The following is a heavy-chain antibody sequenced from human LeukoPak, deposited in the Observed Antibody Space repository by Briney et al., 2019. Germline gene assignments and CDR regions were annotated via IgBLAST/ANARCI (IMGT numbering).Heavy chain of an antibody. CDR1: GFTFSSYW. CDR2: IKQDGSEK. D-gene: IGHD5-18*01. CDR3: ARYSRGRGYSYGPMESLDY. Sequence: GGSLRLSCAASGFTFSSYWMSWVRQAPGKGLEWVANIKQDGSEKYYVDSVKGRFTISRDNAKNSLYLQMNSLRAEDTAVYYCARYSRGRGYSYGPMESLDYWGQGTLVTVSS. V-gene: IGHV3-7*01. J-gene: IGHJ4*02.